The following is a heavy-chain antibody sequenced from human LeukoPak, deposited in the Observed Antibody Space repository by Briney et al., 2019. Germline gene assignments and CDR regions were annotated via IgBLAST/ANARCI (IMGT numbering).Heavy chain of an antibody. CDR3: ARVVGTWLASYYLDY. CDR1: GFTFSSYA. J-gene: IGHJ4*02. Sequence: QSGGSLRLSCAASGFTFSSYAMHWVRQAPGKGLVWVSRIKSDGSSTTYADSVKGRFTISRDNAKNTLYLQMNSLGAEDTAVYYWARVVGTWLASYYLDYWGQGTLVTVSS. D-gene: IGHD3-9*01. CDR2: IKSDGSST. V-gene: IGHV3-74*01.